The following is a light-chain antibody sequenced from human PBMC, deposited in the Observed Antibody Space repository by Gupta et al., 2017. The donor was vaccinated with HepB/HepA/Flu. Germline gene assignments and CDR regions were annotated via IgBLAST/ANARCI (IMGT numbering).Light chain of an antibody. J-gene: IGKJ2*01. CDR1: QSISSY. V-gene: IGKV1-39*01. Sequence: DIPMTQSPSSLSASVVDRVTIPCRASQSISSYLNWYQQKPGKAPKLLIYAASSLQSGVPSRFSGSGSGTDFTLTISRLQPEDFATYYCQQSDSTPYTFGQGTKLEIK. CDR2: AAS. CDR3: QQSDSTPYT.